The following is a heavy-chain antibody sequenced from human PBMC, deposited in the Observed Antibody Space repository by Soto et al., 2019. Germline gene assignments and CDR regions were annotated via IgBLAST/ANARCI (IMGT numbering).Heavy chain of an antibody. CDR1: GFTFSSYG. D-gene: IGHD3-10*01. J-gene: IGHJ6*02. Sequence: QVQLVESGGGVVQPGRSLRLSCAASGFTFSSYGMHWVRQAPGKGLEWVAVISYDGSNKYYADSVKGRFTISRDNSKNTLNLQMNSLRAEDTAVYYCAKDGSSGPGAGSRSGSYHYYYGMDVWGQGTTVTVSS. CDR2: ISYDGSNK. V-gene: IGHV3-30*18. CDR3: AKDGSSGPGAGSRSGSYHYYYGMDV.